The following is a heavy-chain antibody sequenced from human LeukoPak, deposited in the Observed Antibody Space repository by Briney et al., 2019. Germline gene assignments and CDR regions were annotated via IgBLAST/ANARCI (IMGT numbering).Heavy chain of an antibody. V-gene: IGHV3-23*01. J-gene: IGHJ3*02. Sequence: GGSLTLSCAASGFTFSTYAMSWVRQAPGKGLEWASAISSSGDSTYYADSVKGRFTISRDNSKNTLYVHMNSLRAEDTAIYYCAKDYVGQVPDAFDIWGQGTMVTVSS. CDR2: ISSSGDST. CDR1: GFTFSTYA. CDR3: AKDYVGQVPDAFDI. D-gene: IGHD1-26*01.